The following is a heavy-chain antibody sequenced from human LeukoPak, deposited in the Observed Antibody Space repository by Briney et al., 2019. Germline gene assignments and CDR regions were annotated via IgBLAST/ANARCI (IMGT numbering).Heavy chain of an antibody. CDR2: INPNSGGT. D-gene: IGHD4-23*01. J-gene: IGHJ6*03. CDR3: ARDHYGGNGALYYYYYMDV. CDR1: GYTFTSYG. V-gene: IGHV1-2*02. Sequence: GASVKVSCKASGYTFTSYGISWLRQAPGQGLEWMGWINPNSGGTNYAQKFQVRVTMTRDTSISTAYMELSRLRSDDTAVYYCARDHYGGNGALYYYYYMDVWGKGTTVTVSS.